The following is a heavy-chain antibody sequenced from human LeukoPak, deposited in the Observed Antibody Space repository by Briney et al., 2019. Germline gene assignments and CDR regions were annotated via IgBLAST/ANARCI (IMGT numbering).Heavy chain of an antibody. CDR3: ARERGYYSSSTCYTSDAFDI. CDR1: GYTFTGYY. CDR2: INPNSGGT. J-gene: IGHJ3*02. Sequence: GASVKVSCKTSGYTFTGYYMHWVRQAPGHGLEWMGWINPNSGGTKYAQGFQGRVTMTRDTSISTAYMELTRLRSDDTAVYYCARERGYYSSSTCYTSDAFDIWGQGTMVTVSS. V-gene: IGHV1-2*02. D-gene: IGHD2-2*02.